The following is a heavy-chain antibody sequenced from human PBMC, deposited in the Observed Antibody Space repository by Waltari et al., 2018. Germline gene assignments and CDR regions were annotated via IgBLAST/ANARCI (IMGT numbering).Heavy chain of an antibody. Sequence: EVQLVESGGGLVQPGGSLRLSCAASGFSFSSYAMSWVRQAPGKGLEWVSAISGNGGFTYYEDSVKGRFTISRDNSKNTLYLQTSSLRAEDTAIYYCAKTTADYYGSGSVDYWGQGTLVTVSS. CDR3: AKTTADYYGSGSVDY. CDR1: GFSFSSYA. V-gene: IGHV3-23*04. D-gene: IGHD3-10*01. CDR2: ISGNGGFT. J-gene: IGHJ4*02.